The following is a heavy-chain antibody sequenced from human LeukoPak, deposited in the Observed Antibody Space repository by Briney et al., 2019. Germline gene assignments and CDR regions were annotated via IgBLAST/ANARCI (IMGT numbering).Heavy chain of an antibody. J-gene: IGHJ4*02. Sequence: SETLSLTCGVSGGSVSSSNWWSWVRQPPGKGLEWIGEIYHSGSASYSASLKSRVTMSVDESKNQVSLRLTSVNAADTAVYYCARVTGYMIEDYFDYWGQGTLVTVSS. D-gene: IGHD3-22*01. CDR3: ARVTGYMIEDYFDY. V-gene: IGHV4-4*02. CDR1: GGSVSSSNW. CDR2: IYHSGSA.